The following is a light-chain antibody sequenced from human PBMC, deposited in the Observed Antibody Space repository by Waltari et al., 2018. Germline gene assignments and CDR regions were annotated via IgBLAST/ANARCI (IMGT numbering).Light chain of an antibody. J-gene: IGLJ2*01. V-gene: IGLV3-1*01. CDR3: QAWDRSTVV. Sequence: SYELTQPPSVSVSPGQTASITCSGDKLGDKYACWYQQKPGQSPVLVIYQDSKRPSGIPEPFPGPNSRNTATLTISGTQAMDEADYYCQAWDRSTVVFGGGTKLTVL. CDR1: KLGDKY. CDR2: QDS.